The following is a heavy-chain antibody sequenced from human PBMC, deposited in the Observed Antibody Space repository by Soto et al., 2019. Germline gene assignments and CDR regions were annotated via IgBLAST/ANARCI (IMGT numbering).Heavy chain of an antibody. J-gene: IGHJ4*02. Sequence: PGGSLRLSCAASGFTVSNDYMGWVRQAPGKGLEWVSLLYSDGSTYYVDSVKGRFTISRDNSKNTLFLQMTSLRAEDTAVYYCAKYFVSTTCRSFDYWGQGTLVTVSS. CDR2: LYSDGST. CDR1: GFTVSNDY. CDR3: AKYFVSTTCRSFDY. D-gene: IGHD2-2*01. V-gene: IGHV3-53*01.